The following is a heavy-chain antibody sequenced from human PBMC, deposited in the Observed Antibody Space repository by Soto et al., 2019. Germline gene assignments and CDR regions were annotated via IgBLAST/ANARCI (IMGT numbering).Heavy chain of an antibody. CDR2: ISAYNGNT. V-gene: IGHV1-18*01. CDR1: GYSFTSYG. CDR3: ASYSSSWLAFDY. Sequence: GASVKVSCKASGYSFTSYGISWVRQAPGQGLEWMGWISAYNGNTNYAQKLQGRVTMTTDTSTSTAYMELRSLRSDDTAVYYCASYSSSWLAFDYWGQGTLVTVSS. J-gene: IGHJ4*02. D-gene: IGHD6-13*01.